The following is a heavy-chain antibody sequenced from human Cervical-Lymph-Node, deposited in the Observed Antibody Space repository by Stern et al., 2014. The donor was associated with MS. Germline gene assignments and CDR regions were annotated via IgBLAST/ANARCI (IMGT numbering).Heavy chain of an antibody. V-gene: IGHV3-30*04. CDR1: GFTFSDYP. Sequence: DQLVESGGGVVQPGRSLRLSCAASGFTFSDYPMHWVRQTPGKGLEWVAVISYVETDKFYADSVKGRFPISRDNSKNTLYLQMNSLRSEDTAVYHCARDRSGLGDYWGQGTLVTVSS. CDR3: ARDRSGLGDY. CDR2: ISYVETDK. J-gene: IGHJ4*02. D-gene: IGHD3/OR15-3a*01.